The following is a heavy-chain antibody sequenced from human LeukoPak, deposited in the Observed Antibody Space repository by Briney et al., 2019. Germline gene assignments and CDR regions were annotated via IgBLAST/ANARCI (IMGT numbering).Heavy chain of an antibody. V-gene: IGHV4-30-4*01. Sequence: PSQTLSLTCTVSGGSISSGDYYWSWIRQPPGKGLEWIGYIYYSGSTYYNPSLKSLVTISVDTSKNQFSLKLSSVTAADTAVYYSVGATIGAFDIWGQGTMVTVSS. CDR1: GGSISSGDYY. CDR2: IYYSGST. CDR3: VGATIGAFDI. D-gene: IGHD1-26*01. J-gene: IGHJ3*02.